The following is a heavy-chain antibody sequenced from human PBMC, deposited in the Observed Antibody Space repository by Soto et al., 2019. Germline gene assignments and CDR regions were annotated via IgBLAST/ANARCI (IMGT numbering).Heavy chain of an antibody. V-gene: IGHV1-18*01. D-gene: IGHD4-17*01. CDR1: GYTFTSYG. CDR2: ISAYNGNT. CDR3: ASGEGYTVTTRGLDY. Sequence: QVQLVQSGAEVKKPGASVKVSCKASGYTFTSYGISWVRQAPGQGLEWMGWISAYNGNTNYAQKLQGRVTMTTDTPTSTAYMELRSLGSDDTAVYYCASGEGYTVTTRGLDYWGQGTLVTVSS. J-gene: IGHJ4*02.